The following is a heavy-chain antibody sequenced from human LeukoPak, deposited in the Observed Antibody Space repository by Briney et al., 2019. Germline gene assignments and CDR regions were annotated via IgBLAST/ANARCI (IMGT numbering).Heavy chain of an antibody. V-gene: IGHV3-13*04. CDR2: IGTAGDT. CDR3: VRGANTHFDY. D-gene: IGHD1-26*01. Sequence: PGGSLRLSCAASGVTFSNYDMHWVGQATGKGLEWVSAIGTAGDTNYQDSVRGRFTMSRENAKTSLYLQMNSLTAGVTAVYYGVRGANTHFDYWGEGIVVSVSS. CDR1: GVTFSNYD. J-gene: IGHJ4*02.